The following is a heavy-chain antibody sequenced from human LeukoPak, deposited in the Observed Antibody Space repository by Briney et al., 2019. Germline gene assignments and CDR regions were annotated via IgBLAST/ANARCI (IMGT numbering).Heavy chain of an antibody. CDR2: INHRGST. CDR1: GGSVSGYY. Sequence: PSETLSLTCAVYGGSVSGYYWSWIRQPPGKGLEWIGEINHRGSTNNNPSLKSRVTISVDTPKNQFSLKLSSVTAADTAVYYCASNVNYGSGSYYSTHFDYWGQGTLVTVSS. J-gene: IGHJ4*02. CDR3: ASNVNYGSGSYYSTHFDY. D-gene: IGHD3-10*01. V-gene: IGHV4-34*01.